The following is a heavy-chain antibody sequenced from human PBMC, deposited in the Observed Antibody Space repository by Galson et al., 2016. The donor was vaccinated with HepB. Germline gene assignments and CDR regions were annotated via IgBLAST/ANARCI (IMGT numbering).Heavy chain of an antibody. J-gene: IGHJ4*02. V-gene: IGHV3-30*04. CDR2: ISYDGRNK. CDR3: ARDMSSSSWNYYFDY. CDR1: GFTFSTST. D-gene: IGHD6-13*01. Sequence: SLRLSCAASGFTFSTSTMHWVRQAPGKGLEWVAFISYDGRNKFYADSVKGRFTISRDNSKNTLFLQMSSLRTDDTAIYYCARDMSSSSWNYYFDYWGQGTLVTVSS.